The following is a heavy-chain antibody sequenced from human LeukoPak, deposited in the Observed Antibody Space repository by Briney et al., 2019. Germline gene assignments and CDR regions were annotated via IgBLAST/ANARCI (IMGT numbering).Heavy chain of an antibody. D-gene: IGHD3-10*01. Sequence: SGGSLRLSCGASGFTFSSYAMHWVRQAPGKGLEWVAVISYDGSNKYYADSVKGRFTISRDNSKNTLYLQMNSLRAEDTAVYYCARDPWYGSGSYYNLGYFDYWGQGTLVTVSS. V-gene: IGHV3-30*01. CDR2: ISYDGSNK. CDR1: GFTFSSYA. CDR3: ARDPWYGSGSYYNLGYFDY. J-gene: IGHJ4*02.